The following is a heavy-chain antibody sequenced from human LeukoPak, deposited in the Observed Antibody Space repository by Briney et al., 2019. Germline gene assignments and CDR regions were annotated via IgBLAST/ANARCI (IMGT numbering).Heavy chain of an antibody. V-gene: IGHV3-23*01. D-gene: IGHD3-22*01. CDR2: ISGSGGTT. Sequence: PGGSLRLSCAASGFTFSSNAMSWVRPATGKGREWVAAISGSGGTTYYADSVQGRFTISRDNSKTTVFLQMNSLRAEDTAVYYCYYYDSSGFYPQTKIDYWGQGTLVTVSS. CDR3: YYYDSSGFYPQTKIDY. CDR1: GFTFSSNA. J-gene: IGHJ4*02.